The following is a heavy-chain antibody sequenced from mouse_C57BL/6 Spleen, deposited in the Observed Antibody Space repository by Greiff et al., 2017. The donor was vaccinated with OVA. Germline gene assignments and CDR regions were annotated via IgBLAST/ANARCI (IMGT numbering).Heavy chain of an antibody. CDR1: GYAFSSSW. CDR3: ARGGSGTQAWFAY. Sequence: VHLVESGPELVKPGASVKISCKASGYAFSSSWMNWVKQRPGKGLEWIGRIYPGDGDTNYNGKFKGKATLTADKSSSTAYMQLSSLTSEDSAVYFCARGGSGTQAWFAYWGQGTLVTVSA. V-gene: IGHV1-82*01. D-gene: IGHD1-1*01. CDR2: IYPGDGDT. J-gene: IGHJ3*01.